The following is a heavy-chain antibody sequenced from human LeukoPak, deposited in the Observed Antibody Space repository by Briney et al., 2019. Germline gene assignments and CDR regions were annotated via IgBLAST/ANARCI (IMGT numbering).Heavy chain of an antibody. Sequence: SETLSLTCTVSGGSISSSSYYWGWIRQPPGKGLEWIGHIYYSGSTYYNPSLKSRVTISVDTSKNQFSLKLSSVTAADTAVYYCARYVDTAMVYYFDYWGQGTLVTVSS. CDR1: GGSISSSSYY. CDR2: IYYSGST. J-gene: IGHJ4*02. D-gene: IGHD5-18*01. CDR3: ARYVDTAMVYYFDY. V-gene: IGHV4-30-4*08.